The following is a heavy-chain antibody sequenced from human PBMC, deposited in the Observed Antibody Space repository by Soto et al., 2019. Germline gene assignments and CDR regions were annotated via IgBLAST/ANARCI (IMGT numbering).Heavy chain of an antibody. CDR2: ISGSGGST. D-gene: IGHD3-22*01. V-gene: IGHV3-23*01. Sequence: PGGSLRLSCAASGFTFSSYAMSWVRQAPGKGLEWVSAISGSGGSTYYADSVKGRFTISRDNSKNTLYLQMNSLRAEDTAVYYCAKFGSYYYDSSGPSIYDYWGQGTLVTVSS. J-gene: IGHJ4*02. CDR1: GFTFSSYA. CDR3: AKFGSYYYDSSGPSIYDY.